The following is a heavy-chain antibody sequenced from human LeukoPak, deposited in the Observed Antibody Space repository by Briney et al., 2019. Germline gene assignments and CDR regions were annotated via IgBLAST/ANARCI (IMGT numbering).Heavy chain of an antibody. CDR1: GFTFSKYG. J-gene: IGHJ4*02. Sequence: GGSLRLSCAASGFTFSKYGIHWVRQAPGKGLEWVAVISYDGSNKYYADSVKGRFTISRDNSKNTLYLQMNSLRAEDTAVYYCATYYYGSSGYYQGFDYWGQGTLVTVSS. CDR3: ATYYYGSSGYYQGFDY. D-gene: IGHD3-22*01. CDR2: ISYDGSNK. V-gene: IGHV3-30*03.